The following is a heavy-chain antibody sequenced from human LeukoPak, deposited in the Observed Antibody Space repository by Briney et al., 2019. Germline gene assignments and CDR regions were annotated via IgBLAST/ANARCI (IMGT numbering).Heavy chain of an antibody. J-gene: IGHJ4*02. D-gene: IGHD2-2*02. CDR1: GFTFSYYA. CDR3: AKTDCTSSSCYTIDY. Sequence: PGGSLRLSCAASGFTFSYYAMSWVRQAPGKGLEWVSVISDSGTDTSYADSGRGRFTISRDSSKNTLYLQMNSLRAEDTAVYYCAKTDCTSSSCYTIDYWGQGTLVTVSS. V-gene: IGHV3-23*01. CDR2: ISDSGTDT.